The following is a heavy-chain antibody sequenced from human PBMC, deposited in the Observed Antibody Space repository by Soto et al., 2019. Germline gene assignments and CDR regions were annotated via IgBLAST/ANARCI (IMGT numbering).Heavy chain of an antibody. V-gene: IGHV4-31*03. J-gene: IGHJ6*02. CDR3: AREGAAPYYYYGMDV. CDR2: IYYSGST. D-gene: IGHD6-6*01. Sequence: QVQLQESGPGLVKPSQTLSLTCTVSGGSISSGDYFWSWIRQHPGKGLEWIGFIYYSGSTYYNPSLKSRVTISVDTSKNQFSLKLSSVTAADTAVYYCAREGAAPYYYYGMDVWGQGTTVTVSS. CDR1: GGSISSGDYF.